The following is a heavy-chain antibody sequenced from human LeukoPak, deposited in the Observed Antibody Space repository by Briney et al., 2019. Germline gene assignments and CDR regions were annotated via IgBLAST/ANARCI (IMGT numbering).Heavy chain of an antibody. CDR1: GGTFRNYP. J-gene: IGHJ4*02. D-gene: IGHD2-2*01. V-gene: IGHV1-69*13. CDR2: ILPIFRMT. CDR3: AICSSTWSGDRPDS. Sequence: SVKVSCRASGGTFRNYPISWVRQAPGQGLEWMGGILPIFRMTNYAEKFQGRVTITADESTTTAYVELNSLRSEDTAVYYCAICSSTWSGDRPDSWGQGSLVTVSS.